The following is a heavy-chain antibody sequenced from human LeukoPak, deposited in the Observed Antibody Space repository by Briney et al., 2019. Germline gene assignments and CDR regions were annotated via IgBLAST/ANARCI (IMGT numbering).Heavy chain of an antibody. J-gene: IGHJ5*02. D-gene: IGHD3-3*01. CDR3: ARADYDFWSGEGGWFDP. Sequence: ASVKVSCKASGYTFTSYDINWVRQATGQGLEWMGWMNPNSGNTGYAQKFQGRVTMTRNTSISTAYMELSSLRSEDTAMYYCARADYDFWSGEGGWFDPWGQGTLVIVSS. V-gene: IGHV1-8*01. CDR2: MNPNSGNT. CDR1: GYTFTSYD.